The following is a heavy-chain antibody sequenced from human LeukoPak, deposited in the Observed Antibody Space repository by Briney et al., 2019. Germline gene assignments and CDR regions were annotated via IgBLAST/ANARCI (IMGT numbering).Heavy chain of an antibody. Sequence: ASVKVSCKASGYTFTNFGISWVRQAPGQGLEWMGRISAYNGNTKYAQILQGRVTLTTDTSTSTAYMELRSLRSDDTAAYYCARDYYYGSGTYYNVLDYWGQGTLVTVSS. J-gene: IGHJ4*02. D-gene: IGHD3-10*01. CDR3: ARDYYYGSGTYYNVLDY. V-gene: IGHV1-18*01. CDR1: GYTFTNFG. CDR2: ISAYNGNT.